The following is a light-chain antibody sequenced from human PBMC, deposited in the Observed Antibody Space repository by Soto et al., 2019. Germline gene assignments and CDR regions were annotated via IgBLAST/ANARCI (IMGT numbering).Light chain of an antibody. V-gene: IGKV1-6*01. CDR1: QGIRND. Sequence: AIPMTQSPSSLSASVGDRVTITCRASQGIRNDLGWYQQKSGKAPKLLIYAASNLQRGVPSRFRGRGSGADFTLSISCLQPEDFATYFCLQDYNYPRPFGQGTRVEI. CDR2: AAS. J-gene: IGKJ1*01. CDR3: LQDYNYPRP.